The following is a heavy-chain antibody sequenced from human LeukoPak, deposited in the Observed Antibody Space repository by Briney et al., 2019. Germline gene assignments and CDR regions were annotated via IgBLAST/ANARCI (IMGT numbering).Heavy chain of an antibody. V-gene: IGHV1-8*01. J-gene: IGHJ5*02. CDR1: GYAFTIYD. CDR3: ARAPFCSSTGCFYWFDP. Sequence: ASVKVSCKASGYAFTIYDINWVREATGQGLEWMGWMRPNSGNTGYAQKFQGRVTMTRNTSISTAYMELSSLRSEDTAVYYCARAPFCSSTGCFYWFDPWGQGTLVTVSS. CDR2: MRPNSGNT. D-gene: IGHD2-2*01.